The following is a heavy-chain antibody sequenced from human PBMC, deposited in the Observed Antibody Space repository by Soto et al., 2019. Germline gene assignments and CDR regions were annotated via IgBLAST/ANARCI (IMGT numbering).Heavy chain of an antibody. Sequence: GGSLRLSCAASGFTFSSYGMHWVRQAPGKGLEWVSYISSSSSTVYYADSVKGRFTISRDNAKNSLYLQMNSLRDEDTAVYYCARDLGDYYDSSGYTDAFDIWGQGTMVTVSS. CDR2: ISSSSSTV. J-gene: IGHJ3*02. V-gene: IGHV3-48*02. D-gene: IGHD3-22*01. CDR3: ARDLGDYYDSSGYTDAFDI. CDR1: GFTFSSYG.